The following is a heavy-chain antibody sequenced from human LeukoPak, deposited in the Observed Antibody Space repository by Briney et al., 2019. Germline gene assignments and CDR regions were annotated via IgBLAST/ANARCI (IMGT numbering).Heavy chain of an antibody. D-gene: IGHD2-2*01. CDR1: GGTFSSYA. V-gene: IGHV1-69*13. CDR2: IIPIFGTA. CDR3: ASSSKIVVVPAAMIY. J-gene: IGHJ4*02. Sequence: ASVKVSSKASGGTFSSYAISWVRQAPGQGLEWMGGIIPIFGTANYAQKFQGRVTITADESTSTAYMELSSLRSEDTAVYYCASSSKIVVVPAAMIYWGQGTLVTVSS.